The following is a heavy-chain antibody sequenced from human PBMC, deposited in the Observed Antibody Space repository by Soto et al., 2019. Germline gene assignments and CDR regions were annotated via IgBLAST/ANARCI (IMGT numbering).Heavy chain of an antibody. J-gene: IGHJ5*02. CDR1: GGSISRYY. V-gene: IGHV4-59*01. Sequence: QVQLQESGPGLVKASETLSLTCSVSGGSISRYYWSWIRQPPGKGLEWIGYAYYSGDTGYNPSLKSRVTMAVDTSKNQVSLKLSSATAADTAVYYCARDRSTYGGGGTGEVKENWFDPWGQGALVTVSS. CDR2: AYYSGDT. CDR3: ARDRSTYGGGGTGEVKENWFDP. D-gene: IGHD2-8*01.